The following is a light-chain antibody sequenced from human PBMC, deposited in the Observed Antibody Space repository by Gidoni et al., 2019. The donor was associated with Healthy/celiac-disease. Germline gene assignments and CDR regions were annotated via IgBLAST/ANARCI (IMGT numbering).Light chain of an antibody. V-gene: IGKV1-5*01. CDR2: DAS. J-gene: IGKJ1*01. Sequence: IQMTQSPSTLSASVGDRVTITCRASQSISSWSAWYQHKPGKAPKLLNCDASSLESGVPSRFGGGGSGAVFTLTISSQQPDDFASYCYQQYSSLWTFGQGTKVEIK. CDR3: QQYSSLWT. CDR1: QSISSW.